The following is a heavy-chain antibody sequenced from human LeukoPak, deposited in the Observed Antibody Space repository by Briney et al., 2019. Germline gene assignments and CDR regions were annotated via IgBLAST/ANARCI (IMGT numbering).Heavy chain of an antibody. V-gene: IGHV3-11*01. CDR3: ARDSVAGAVTY. CDR1: GFTFSDYY. J-gene: IGHJ4*02. Sequence: SGGSLRFSCAASGFTFSDYYMSWIRQAPGKGLEWVSYISSSGSTIYYADSVKGRFTISRDNAKNSLYLQMNSLRAEDTAVYYCARDSVAGAVTYWGQGTLVTVSS. CDR2: ISSSGSTI. D-gene: IGHD6-19*01.